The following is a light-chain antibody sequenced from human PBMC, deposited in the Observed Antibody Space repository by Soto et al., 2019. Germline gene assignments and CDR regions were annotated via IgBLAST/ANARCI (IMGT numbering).Light chain of an antibody. CDR3: QSYDTSLRACV. Sequence: QSVLTQPPSVSGAPGQRVTISYTGGSSNMGAGYDVHWYRQFPGAAPKLLVYGNNNRPSGISDRFSASKSGSSASLAITGLQAEDEADYYCQSYDTSLRACVFGGGTKLTVL. J-gene: IGLJ3*02. CDR2: GNN. V-gene: IGLV1-40*01. CDR1: SSNMGAGYD.